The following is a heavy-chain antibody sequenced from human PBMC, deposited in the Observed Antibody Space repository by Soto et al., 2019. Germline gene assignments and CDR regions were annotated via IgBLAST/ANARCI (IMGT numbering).Heavy chain of an antibody. J-gene: IGHJ6*02. Sequence: GGSLRLSCAASGFTFSTYSMSWVRQAPGKGLEWVSYISSGSSTIYYADSVKGRFTISRDSAKNSLYLQMNSLRDEDTAVYYCARDHSGSYYYGLDVWGQGTTVTVSS. D-gene: IGHD1-26*01. CDR1: GFTFSTYS. CDR2: ISSGSSTI. CDR3: ARDHSGSYYYGLDV. V-gene: IGHV3-48*02.